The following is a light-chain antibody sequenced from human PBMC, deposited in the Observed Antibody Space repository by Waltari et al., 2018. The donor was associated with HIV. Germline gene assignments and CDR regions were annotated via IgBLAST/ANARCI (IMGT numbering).Light chain of an antibody. J-gene: IGLJ3*02. CDR1: GSDVGAYNY. CDR3: SSYAVSNRLV. Sequence: SALTQPPSASGSPGQSVTISCTGAGSDVGAYNYVSWYQQPPGKAPKLMIYEVTKRPSGVPDRFFGSKSDNTASLTVSGLQAEDEAVYYCSSYAVSNRLVFGGGTKLTVL. CDR2: EVT. V-gene: IGLV2-8*01.